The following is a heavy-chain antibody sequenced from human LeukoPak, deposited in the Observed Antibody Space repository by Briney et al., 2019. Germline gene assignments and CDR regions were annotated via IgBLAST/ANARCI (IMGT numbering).Heavy chain of an antibody. D-gene: IGHD3-3*01. J-gene: IGHJ6*02. CDR3: ARHMKPTYYDFWSGYYYYYYGMDV. V-gene: IGHV5-10-1*01. Sequence: GESLKISCQGSGYSFTSYWISWVRQMPGKGLEWMGRIDPSDSYTNYSPSFQGHVTISADKSISTAYLQWSSLKASDTAVYYCARHMKPTYYDFWSGYYYYYYGMDVWGQGTTVTVSS. CDR2: IDPSDSYT. CDR1: GYSFTSYW.